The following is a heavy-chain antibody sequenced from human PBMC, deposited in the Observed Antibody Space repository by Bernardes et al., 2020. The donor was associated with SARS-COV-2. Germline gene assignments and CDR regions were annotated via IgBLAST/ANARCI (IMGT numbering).Heavy chain of an antibody. D-gene: IGHD2-21*02. V-gene: IGHV3-23*01. CDR2: IKSYSHRT. Sequence: GGSLRLSCVASGFSFSSSELSWVRQTPGKGLEWVSVIKSYSHRTDYADSVKGRFTISRDDSKNTLYLQMSSLRAEDTAVYYCAKDMWRPDCGTDCHDGFDVWGHGTTVIISS. J-gene: IGHJ3*01. CDR3: AKDMWRPDCGTDCHDGFDV. CDR1: GFSFSSSE.